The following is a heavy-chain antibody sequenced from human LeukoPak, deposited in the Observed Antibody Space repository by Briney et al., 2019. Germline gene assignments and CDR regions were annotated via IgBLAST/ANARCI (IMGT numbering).Heavy chain of an antibody. CDR3: AKDRLMIAGWENDY. J-gene: IGHJ4*02. CDR1: GFTFSSYG. D-gene: IGHD3-22*01. Sequence: GGSLRLSCAASGFTFSSYGMSWVRQAPGKGLEWVSAISGSGGSTYYADSVKGRFTISRDNSKNTLYLQMNSLRAEDTAVYYCAKDRLMIAGWENDYWGQGTLVTVSS. CDR2: ISGSGGST. V-gene: IGHV3-23*01.